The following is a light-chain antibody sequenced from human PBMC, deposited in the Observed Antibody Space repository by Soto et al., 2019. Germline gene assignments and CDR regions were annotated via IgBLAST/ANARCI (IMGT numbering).Light chain of an antibody. CDR1: QSVSDNY. CDR2: GAS. CDR3: QQRSNWPQLT. V-gene: IGKV3-11*01. Sequence: EIVLTQSPGTLSLSPGERATLSCRASQSVSDNYLAWYQQKPGQAPRLLIYGASFRATGIPARFSGSGSGTDFTLTISSLEPEDFAVYYCQQRSNWPQLTFGGGTKVDIK. J-gene: IGKJ4*01.